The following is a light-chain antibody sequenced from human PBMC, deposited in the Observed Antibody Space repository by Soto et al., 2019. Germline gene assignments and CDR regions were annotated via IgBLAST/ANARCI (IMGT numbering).Light chain of an antibody. V-gene: IGLV1-44*01. Sequence: QSVLTHPPSVSGTPGQTVTISCSGSTSNIGSNPVNWYQQLPGTAPRLLISTNNQRPSGVPDRFSGSRSGTSASLAISGLQSEDEADYYCAAWDDRLNGPSYVFGTGTKGTVL. J-gene: IGLJ1*01. CDR1: TSNIGSNP. CDR2: TNN. CDR3: AAWDDRLNGPSYV.